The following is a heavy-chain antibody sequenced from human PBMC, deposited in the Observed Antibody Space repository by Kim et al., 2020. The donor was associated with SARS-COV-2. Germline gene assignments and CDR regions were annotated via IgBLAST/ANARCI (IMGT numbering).Heavy chain of an antibody. CDR3: ASPSCGGDCYPSIDY. V-gene: IGHV3-30-3*01. CDR2: ISYDGSNK. D-gene: IGHD2-21*02. J-gene: IGHJ4*02. Sequence: GGSLRLSCAASGFTFSSYAMHWVRQAPGKGLEWVAVISYDGSNKYYADSVKGRFTISRDNSKNTLYLQMNSLRAEDTAVYYCASPSCGGDCYPSIDYWGQGTLVTVSS. CDR1: GFTFSSYA.